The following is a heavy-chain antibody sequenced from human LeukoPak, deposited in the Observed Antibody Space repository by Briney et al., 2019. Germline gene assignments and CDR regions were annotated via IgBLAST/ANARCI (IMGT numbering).Heavy chain of an antibody. J-gene: IGHJ4*02. CDR1: GYTFTSYG. CDR2: ISAYNGNT. Sequence: AASVKVSCKASGYTFTSYGISWVRQAPGQGLEWMGWISAYNGNTNYAQKLQGRVTMTTDTSTSTAYMELRSLRSDDTAVYYCARERPSMTTVIPGGDYWGQGTLVTVSS. V-gene: IGHV1-18*01. CDR3: ARERPSMTTVIPGGDY. D-gene: IGHD4-17*01.